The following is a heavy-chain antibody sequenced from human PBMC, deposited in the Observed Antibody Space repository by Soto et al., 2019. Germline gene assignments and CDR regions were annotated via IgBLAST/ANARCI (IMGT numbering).Heavy chain of an antibody. CDR1: GYSFTSYW. D-gene: IGHD2-21*02. Sequence: PGEALKISCKGSGYSFTSYWIGWVRQMPGKGLEWMGIIYPGDSDTRDSPSFQGQVTISADKSISTAYLQWSSLKASDTAMYYCAPPPRLNYYGMDVWGQGTTVTVSS. V-gene: IGHV5-51*01. CDR2: IYPGDSDT. CDR3: APPPRLNYYGMDV. J-gene: IGHJ6*02.